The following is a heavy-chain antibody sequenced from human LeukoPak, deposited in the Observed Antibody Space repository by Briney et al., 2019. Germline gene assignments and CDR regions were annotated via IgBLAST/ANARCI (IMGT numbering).Heavy chain of an antibody. Sequence: PSETLSLTCSDSGVSVSDGRYYWTWIRQHPGKGLEWIGYKYYSGSAKYNPSLKSRLTISIDTSKNQFSLHLSSVTAADTATYYCATPYCSSISCLDVFNMWGQGTRVTVSS. CDR3: ATPYCSSISCLDVFNM. J-gene: IGHJ3*02. CDR2: KYYSGSA. V-gene: IGHV4-31*03. CDR1: GVSVSDGRYY. D-gene: IGHD2-2*01.